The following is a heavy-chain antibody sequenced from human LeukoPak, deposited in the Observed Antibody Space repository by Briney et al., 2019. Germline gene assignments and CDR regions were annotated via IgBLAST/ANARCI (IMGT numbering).Heavy chain of an antibody. V-gene: IGHV4-34*01. D-gene: IGHD3-10*01. Sequence: SETLSLTCAVYGGSFSGYYWSWIRQPPGKGLEWIGEINHSGSTNYNPSLKSRVTISVDTSKNQFSLKLSSVTAADTAVYDCARRRGQGSGSYSHYYYYGMDVWGQGTTVTVSS. CDR1: GGSFSGYY. J-gene: IGHJ6*02. CDR2: INHSGST. CDR3: ARRRGQGSGSYSHYYYYGMDV.